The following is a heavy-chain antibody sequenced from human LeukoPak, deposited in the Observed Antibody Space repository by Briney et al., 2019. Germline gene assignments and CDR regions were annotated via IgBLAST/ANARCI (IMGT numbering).Heavy chain of an antibody. V-gene: IGHV4-4*07. CDR3: TKDTYCSGTTCNGGPGDY. D-gene: IGHD2-2*01. J-gene: IGHJ4*02. CDR1: GGSISSQY. Sequence: PSETLSLTCTVSGGSISSQYWSWIRQPAGEGLEWIGRIYASGSTNYNPSLKSRVTMSVDTSKNQFSLKLSSVTAADTAVFYCTKDTYCSGTTCNGGPGDYWGQGILVTVSS. CDR2: IYASGST.